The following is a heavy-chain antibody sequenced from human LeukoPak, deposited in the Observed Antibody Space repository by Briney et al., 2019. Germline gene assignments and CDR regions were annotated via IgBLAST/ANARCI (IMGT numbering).Heavy chain of an antibody. Sequence: GGSLRLSCAASGFTVSSNYMSWVRQAPGKGLEWVSVIYSGGSTYYADSVKGRFTISRDNSKNTLYLQMNSLRAEDTAVYYCARGSSGWYYFDYRGQGTLVTVSS. CDR1: GFTVSSNY. J-gene: IGHJ4*02. D-gene: IGHD6-19*01. CDR2: IYSGGST. V-gene: IGHV3-53*01. CDR3: ARGSSGWYYFDY.